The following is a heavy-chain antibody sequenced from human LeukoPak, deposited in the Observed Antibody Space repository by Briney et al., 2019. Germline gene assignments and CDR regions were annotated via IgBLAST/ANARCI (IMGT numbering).Heavy chain of an antibody. D-gene: IGHD6-13*01. CDR3: ARGSEAAAGIFHH. J-gene: IGHJ4*02. V-gene: IGHV4-4*02. CDR2: IYHTGGA. Sequence: SGTLSLTCAVSGVPIASHSWWSWVRQPPGKGLEWIGEIYHTGGANYKPSLKSRVTMSVDTSNNHFSLKLTSVTPADTAVYYCARGSEAAAGIFHHWGQGILVTVSS. CDR1: GVPIASHSW.